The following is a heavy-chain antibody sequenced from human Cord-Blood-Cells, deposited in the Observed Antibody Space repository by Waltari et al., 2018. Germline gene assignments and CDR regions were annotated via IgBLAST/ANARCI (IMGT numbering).Heavy chain of an antibody. Sequence: QVQLVQSGAEVKTPGASVKVSCKASGYTFTGHYMTWGRRAPGQGLEWMGWINPNSGGTNYAQKFQGRVTMTRDTSISTAYMELSRLRSDDTAVYYCARLDNPTAGAFDIWGQGTMVTVSS. CDR3: ARLDNPTAGAFDI. V-gene: IGHV1-2*02. CDR1: GYTFTGHY. CDR2: INPNSGGT. J-gene: IGHJ3*02. D-gene: IGHD3-3*01.